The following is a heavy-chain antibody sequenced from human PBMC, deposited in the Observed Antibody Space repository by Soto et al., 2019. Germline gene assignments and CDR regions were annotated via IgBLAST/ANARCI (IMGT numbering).Heavy chain of an antibody. CDR1: GFTFTNYW. D-gene: IGHD3-10*01. J-gene: IGHJ5*02. Sequence: EVQLVESGGGLVQPGGSLRLSCAASGFTFTNYWMHWVRQAPGKGLMWVSRINPDGSRTTYADSVKGRFAIFRDNAKNTLYLQMNSLRAEDTAVYYCARVRSGSYDWFDPWGQGTLVTVSP. CDR3: ARVRSGSYDWFDP. V-gene: IGHV3-74*01. CDR2: INPDGSRT.